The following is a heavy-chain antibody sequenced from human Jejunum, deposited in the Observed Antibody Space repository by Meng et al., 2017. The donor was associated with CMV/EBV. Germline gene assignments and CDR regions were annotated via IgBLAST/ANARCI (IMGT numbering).Heavy chain of an antibody. CDR2: ISSSTNYI. Sequence: FAFSTYNMNWIRQAPGKGLEWVSFISSSTNYIYYADSVKGRFTISRDDAKNSLYLQMDSLRAEDTAVYYCARDRGSGWYEAPHYWGQGTLVTVSS. J-gene: IGHJ4*02. V-gene: IGHV3-21*01. D-gene: IGHD6-19*01. CDR3: ARDRGSGWYEAPHY. CDR1: FAFSTYN.